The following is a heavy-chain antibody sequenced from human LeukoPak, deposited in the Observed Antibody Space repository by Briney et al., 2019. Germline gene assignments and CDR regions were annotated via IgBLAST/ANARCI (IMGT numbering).Heavy chain of an antibody. CDR2: IWYDGSNK. V-gene: IGHV3-33*01. CDR3: ARDNQWLTDAFDI. D-gene: IGHD6-19*01. J-gene: IGHJ3*02. Sequence: PGRSLRLSCAASGFTFSSYGMHWVRQAPGKGLEWVAVIWYDGSNKYYADSVKGRFTNSRDNSKNTLYLQMNSLRAEDTAVYYCARDNQWLTDAFDIWGQGTMVTVSS. CDR1: GFTFSSYG.